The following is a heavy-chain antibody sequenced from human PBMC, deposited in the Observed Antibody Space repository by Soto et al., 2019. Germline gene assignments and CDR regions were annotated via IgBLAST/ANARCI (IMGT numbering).Heavy chain of an antibody. Sequence: ASVKLSCKASGGTFSSYAISWVRQAPGQGLEWMGGIIPIFGTANYAQKFQGRVTITADESTSTAYMELSSLRSEDTAVYYCARESSSTVVTALYGMDVWGQGTTVTVSS. D-gene: IGHD2-21*02. CDR1: GGTFSSYA. CDR2: IIPIFGTA. J-gene: IGHJ6*02. V-gene: IGHV1-69*13. CDR3: ARESSSTVVTALYGMDV.